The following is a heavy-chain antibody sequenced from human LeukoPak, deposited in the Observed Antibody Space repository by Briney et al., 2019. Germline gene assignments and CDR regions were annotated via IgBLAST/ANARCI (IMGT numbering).Heavy chain of an antibody. V-gene: IGHV4-31*03. CDR3: TRDVPSSSGYPDN. J-gene: IGHJ4*02. D-gene: IGHD3-22*01. CDR2: IYYSGST. CDR1: GGSISSGDYF. Sequence: PSQTLSLTCTVSGGSISSGDYFWSWIRQHPGKGLEWIGYIYYSGSTYYNPSLKSRVAISVDTSKNQFSLTVSSVTAADTAVYYCTRDVPSSSGYPDNWGQGTLVTVSS.